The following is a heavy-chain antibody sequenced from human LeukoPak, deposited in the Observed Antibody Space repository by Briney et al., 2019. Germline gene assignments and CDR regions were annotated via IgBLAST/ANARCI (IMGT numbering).Heavy chain of an antibody. CDR2: FDPENAEI. V-gene: IGHV1-24*01. CDR3: ATRGSDFWSGFDY. Sequence: ASVKVSCKLSGNTLRELPIQWVRQAGGKGLEWMAGFDPENAEIVYAQNFQGRVTMTEDTSTNTAYMELTSLTSDDTALYYCATRGSDFWSGFDYWGQGTLVIVSS. CDR1: GNTLRELP. J-gene: IGHJ4*02. D-gene: IGHD3-3*01.